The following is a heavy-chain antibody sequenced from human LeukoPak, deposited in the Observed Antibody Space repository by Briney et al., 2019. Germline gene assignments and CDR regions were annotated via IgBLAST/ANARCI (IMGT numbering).Heavy chain of an antibody. J-gene: IGHJ5*02. Sequence: ASAKVSCKASGYTFTSYAMNWVRQAPGQGLEWMGWINTNTGNPTYAQGFTGRFVFSLDTSVSTAYLQISSLKAEDTAVYYCARAAGGVQLWPPHNWFDPWGQGTLVTVSS. CDR2: INTNTGNP. V-gene: IGHV7-4-1*02. D-gene: IGHD5-18*01. CDR1: GYTFTSYA. CDR3: ARAAGGVQLWPPHNWFDP.